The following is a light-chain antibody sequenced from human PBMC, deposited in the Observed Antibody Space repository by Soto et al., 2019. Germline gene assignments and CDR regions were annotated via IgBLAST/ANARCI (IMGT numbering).Light chain of an antibody. J-gene: IGKJ5*01. CDR3: QQYNSWPPIT. V-gene: IGKV3-15*01. CDR2: GAS. Sequence: EIVLTQSPGTLSVSPGERATLSCRASQSVRTKLAWYQQKAGQAPRLLIYGASTRATGIPDRFSGSGSGTEFTLTISSLQSEDFAVYYCQQYNSWPPITFGQGTRLEIK. CDR1: QSVRTK.